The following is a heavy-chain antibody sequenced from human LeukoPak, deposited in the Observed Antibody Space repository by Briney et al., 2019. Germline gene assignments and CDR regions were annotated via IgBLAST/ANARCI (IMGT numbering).Heavy chain of an antibody. CDR3: ASSGKEYQLPYAFDI. D-gene: IGHD2-2*01. V-gene: IGHV3-21*01. CDR1: GFTFSSYS. J-gene: IGHJ3*02. CDR2: ISSSGSYI. Sequence: PGGSLRLSGAASGFTFSSYSMNWVRQAPGKGLEWVSSISSSGSYIYYADSVKGRFTISRDNAKNSLYLQMNSLRAEDTAVYYCASSGKEYQLPYAFDIWGQGTMVTVSS.